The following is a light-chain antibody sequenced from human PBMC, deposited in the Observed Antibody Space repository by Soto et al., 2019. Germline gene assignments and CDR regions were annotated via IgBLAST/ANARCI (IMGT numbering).Light chain of an antibody. J-gene: IGLJ1*01. V-gene: IGLV2-8*01. CDR1: SSDVGTYNY. CDR3: SSYTSSSTFV. CDR2: EVS. Sequence: QSALTQPPSASGSPGQSVTISCTGSSSDVGTYNYVSWYQQHPGKPPKLMIYEVSERPSGVPDRFSGSKSGNTASLTVSGLQAEDEADYFCSSYTSSSTFVFGTGTKLTVL.